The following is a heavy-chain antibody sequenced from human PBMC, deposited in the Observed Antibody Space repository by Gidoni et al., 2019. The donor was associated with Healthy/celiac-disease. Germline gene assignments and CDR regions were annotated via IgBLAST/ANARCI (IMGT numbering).Heavy chain of an antibody. CDR2: INPNSGGT. Sequence: QVQLVQSGAEVKKHGASVKVSCQASGYTFTGYYMHWVRQAPGQGLEWMGWINPNSGGTNYAQKFQGWVTMTRDTSISTAYMELSRLRSDDTAVYYCARDSVTIFGVGHDAFDIWGQGTMVTVSS. V-gene: IGHV1-2*04. D-gene: IGHD3-3*01. CDR1: GYTFTGYY. J-gene: IGHJ3*02. CDR3: ARDSVTIFGVGHDAFDI.